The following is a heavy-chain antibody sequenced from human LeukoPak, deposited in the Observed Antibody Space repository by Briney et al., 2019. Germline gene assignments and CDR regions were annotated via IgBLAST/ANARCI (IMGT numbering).Heavy chain of an antibody. CDR3: ARGLERGPYYYFYYMGV. D-gene: IGHD1-1*01. CDR1: GGSISNYY. J-gene: IGHJ6*03. CDR2: IYYSEST. V-gene: IGHV4-59*01. Sequence: SETLSLTCTVSGGSISNYYWSWIRQPPGKGLEWIGYIYYSESTNYNPSLKSRVTISVDTSKNQFSLKLSSVTAADTAVYYCARGLERGPYYYFYYMGVWGKGTTVTVSS.